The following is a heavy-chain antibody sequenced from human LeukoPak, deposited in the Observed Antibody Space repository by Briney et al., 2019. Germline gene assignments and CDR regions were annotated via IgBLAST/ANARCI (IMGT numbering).Heavy chain of an antibody. CDR1: GRSISLYY. V-gene: IGHV4-59*07. J-gene: IGHJ4*02. CDR2: LYYSGNT. Sequence: PSDTLSLPCTLSGRSISLYYCSWIRQPPAKGLAWIGYLYYSGNTNYNPSLKSRITTSVDTSKNQFSLKLSSVTAADTAVYYCARGLYYGSGRYYFDYWGQGTLVTVSS. D-gene: IGHD3-10*01. CDR3: ARGLYYGSGRYYFDY.